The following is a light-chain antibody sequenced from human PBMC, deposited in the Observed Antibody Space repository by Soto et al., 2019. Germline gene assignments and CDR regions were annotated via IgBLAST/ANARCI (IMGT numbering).Light chain of an antibody. CDR3: QQYDNLPGG. V-gene: IGKV1-33*01. J-gene: IGKJ3*01. CDR1: QDISNY. Sequence: DIQMTQSPSSLSASVGDRVTITCQASQDISNYLNWYQQKPGKAPKLLIYDASNLETGVPSRFSGSGSGTDFTFTISSLQPEDIATYYCQQYDNLPGGFGPGTNVDIK. CDR2: DAS.